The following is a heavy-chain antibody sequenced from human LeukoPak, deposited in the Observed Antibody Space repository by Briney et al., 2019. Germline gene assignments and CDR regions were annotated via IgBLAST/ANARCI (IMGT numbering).Heavy chain of an antibody. CDR3: AREGMATLDY. V-gene: IGHV3-23*01. D-gene: IGHD5-24*01. J-gene: IGHJ4*02. Sequence: QSGGSLRLSCAASGFTFSSYAMSWVRQAPGKGLEWVSAISGSGGSTYYADSVKGRFTISRDNAKNSLYLQMNSLRAEDTAVYYCAREGMATLDYWGQGTLVTVSS. CDR1: GFTFSSYA. CDR2: ISGSGGST.